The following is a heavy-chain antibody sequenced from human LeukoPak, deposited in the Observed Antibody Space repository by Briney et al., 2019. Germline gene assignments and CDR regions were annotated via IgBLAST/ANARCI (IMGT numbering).Heavy chain of an antibody. CDR1: GFTFNKDD. J-gene: IGHJ4*02. V-gene: IGHV3-23*01. CDR3: AKVPWGSLNMIVV. Sequence: GGSLRLSCVGSGFTFNKDDINWVRQAPGKGLEWVSGVTANGANTFYADSVKGRFTVARDNSMNTLYLQMNSPRVEDTAVYYCAKVPWGSLNMIVVWGQGTLVTVSP. D-gene: IGHD3-22*01. CDR2: VTANGANT.